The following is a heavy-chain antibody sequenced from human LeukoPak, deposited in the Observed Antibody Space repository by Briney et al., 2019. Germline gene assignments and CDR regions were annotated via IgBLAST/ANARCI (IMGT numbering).Heavy chain of an antibody. Sequence: SETLSLTCTVSDYSISSGYYGGWIRPPPGKGLEWTGSIFQSGHTYYSPSLESRVTISVDTSNNRFALRLSAVTAAGTAIYYCARCTRTAQGFDYWGQGILVTVSS. J-gene: IGHJ4*02. CDR1: DYSISSGYY. V-gene: IGHV4-38-2*02. CDR2: IFQSGHT. D-gene: IGHD2-8*01. CDR3: ARCTRTAQGFDY.